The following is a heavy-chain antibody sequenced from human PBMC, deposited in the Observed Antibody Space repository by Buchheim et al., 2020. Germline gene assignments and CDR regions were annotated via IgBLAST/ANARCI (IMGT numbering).Heavy chain of an antibody. Sequence: EVQLVESGGVLVQPGGSLRLSCAASGFTLSSYWMSWVRQAPGKGLEWVANIKQDGSEKYYVDSVKGRFTISRDNAKNSLYLQMNSLRAEDTAVYYCASSSSSGWYQGRFDYWGQGTL. J-gene: IGHJ4*02. CDR3: ASSSSSGWYQGRFDY. V-gene: IGHV3-7*01. CDR1: GFTLSSYW. D-gene: IGHD6-19*01. CDR2: IKQDGSEK.